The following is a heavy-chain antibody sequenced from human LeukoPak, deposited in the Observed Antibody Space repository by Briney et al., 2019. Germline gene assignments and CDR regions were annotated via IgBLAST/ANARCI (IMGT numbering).Heavy chain of an antibody. CDR2: IYTSGST. J-gene: IGHJ4*02. CDR1: GGSISSYY. D-gene: IGHD3-9*01. V-gene: IGHV4-4*07. Sequence: SETLSLTCTVPGGSISSYYWSWIRQPAGKGLEWIGRIYTSGSTNYDPSLKSRVTMSVDTSKNQFSLKLSSVTAADTAVYYCARVKLRYFDWLSHFDYWGQGTLVTVSS. CDR3: ARVKLRYFDWLSHFDY.